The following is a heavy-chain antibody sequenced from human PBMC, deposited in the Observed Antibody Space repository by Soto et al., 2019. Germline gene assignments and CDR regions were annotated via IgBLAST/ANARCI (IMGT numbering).Heavy chain of an antibody. Sequence: EVQLLESGGGLVQPGGSLRLSCGASGFTFSSYAMSWVRQAPGKGLEWVSAISGSGGSTYYADSVKGRFTISRDNSKNTLYLQMNSLIVEDTAVSYCALTSIAARPGGHWGQGTLVTVSS. D-gene: IGHD6-6*01. CDR3: ALTSIAARPGGH. CDR2: ISGSGGST. J-gene: IGHJ4*02. V-gene: IGHV3-23*01. CDR1: GFTFSSYA.